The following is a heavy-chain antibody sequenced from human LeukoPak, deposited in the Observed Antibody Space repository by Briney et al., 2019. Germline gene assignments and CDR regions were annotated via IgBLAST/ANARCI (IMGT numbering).Heavy chain of an antibody. CDR2: IIPIFGTA. Sequence: SVKVSCKTSGGTFSSYAVSWVRQAPGQGLEWMGGIIPIFGTANYAQKFQGRVTITADESTSTAYMELSSLRSEDTAVYYCARGYGSRNWFDPWGQGTLVTVSS. CDR1: GGTFSSYA. D-gene: IGHD3-10*01. J-gene: IGHJ5*02. CDR3: ARGYGSRNWFDP. V-gene: IGHV1-69*13.